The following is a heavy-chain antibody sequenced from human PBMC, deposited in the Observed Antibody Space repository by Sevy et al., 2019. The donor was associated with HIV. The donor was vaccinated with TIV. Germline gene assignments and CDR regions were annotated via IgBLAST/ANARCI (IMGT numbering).Heavy chain of an antibody. J-gene: IGHJ3*02. CDR3: ARKDDSVGSFDI. Sequence: SQTLSLTCAISGDSVSSNSAVWNWIRQSPSRGLEWLGRTYYRSKWYNDYTVSVKSRITIKPDTSKNQFSLQLNSVTPEDTAMYYCARKDDSVGSFDIWGQGTMVTVSS. CDR2: TYYRSKWYN. D-gene: IGHD3-16*01. CDR1: GDSVSSNSAV. V-gene: IGHV6-1*01.